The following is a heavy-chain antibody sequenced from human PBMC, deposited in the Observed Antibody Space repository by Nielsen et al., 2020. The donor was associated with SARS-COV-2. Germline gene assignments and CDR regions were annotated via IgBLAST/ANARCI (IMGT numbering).Heavy chain of an antibody. D-gene: IGHD6-19*01. Sequence: GSLRLSCTVSGGSISTSPYYWDWIRQPPGKGLEWIGSIYYSGITFYSPSPKSRVTISVDTSKNQFSLRLSSVTAADTAVYYCARDGVSGNYFDYWGPGTLVTVSS. V-gene: IGHV4-39*07. CDR3: ARDGVSGNYFDY. CDR2: IYYSGIT. J-gene: IGHJ4*02. CDR1: GGSISTSPYY.